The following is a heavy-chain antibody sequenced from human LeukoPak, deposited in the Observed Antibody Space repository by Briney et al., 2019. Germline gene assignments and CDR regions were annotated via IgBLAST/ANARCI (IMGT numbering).Heavy chain of an antibody. CDR1: GFTFSSYA. CDR3: ARGDGYNFFDY. V-gene: IGHV3-23*01. D-gene: IGHD5-24*01. Sequence: PGGSLRLSCGASGFTFSSYAMTWVRQAPGKGLEWVSVISGSSGSTYYADSVKGRFTISRDNSENTLYLQMKSLRAEDTAVYYCARGDGYNFFDYWGQGTLVTVSS. CDR2: ISGSSGST. J-gene: IGHJ4*02.